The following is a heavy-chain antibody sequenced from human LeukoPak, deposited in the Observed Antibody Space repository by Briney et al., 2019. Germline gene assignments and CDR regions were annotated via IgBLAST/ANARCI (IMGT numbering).Heavy chain of an antibody. CDR1: GYTFTGCY. CDR2: INPNSGGT. Sequence: ASVKVSCKASGYTFTGCYMHWVRQAPGQGLEWMGWINPNSGGTNYAQKFQGRVTMTRDTSISTAYMELSGLRSDDTAVYYCARVKQWDNWFDPWGQGTLVTVSS. D-gene: IGHD6-19*01. J-gene: IGHJ5*02. CDR3: ARVKQWDNWFDP. V-gene: IGHV1-2*02.